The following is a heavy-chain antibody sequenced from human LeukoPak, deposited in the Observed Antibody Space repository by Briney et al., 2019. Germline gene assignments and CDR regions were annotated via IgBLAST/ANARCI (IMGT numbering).Heavy chain of an antibody. CDR1: GYTFTSYY. Sequence: ASVKVSCKASGYTFTSYYMHWLRQAPGQGLEWMGIINPSGGSTSYAQKFQGRVTMTRDTSTSTVYMELSSLRSEDTAVYYCARESRIAAAKNAFDIWGQGTMVTVSS. V-gene: IGHV1-46*01. CDR3: ARESRIAAAKNAFDI. CDR2: INPSGGST. D-gene: IGHD6-13*01. J-gene: IGHJ3*02.